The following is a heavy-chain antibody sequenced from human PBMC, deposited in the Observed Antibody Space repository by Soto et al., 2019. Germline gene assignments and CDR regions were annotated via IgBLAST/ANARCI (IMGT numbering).Heavy chain of an antibody. Sequence: GASVKVSCKVSGYTLTGLSMHWVRQAPGKGLEWMGGFDPEDGETIYAQKFQGRVTMTEDTSTDTAYMELSSLRSEDTAVYYCATSVVMGFNFDYWGQGTLVTVSS. V-gene: IGHV1-24*01. J-gene: IGHJ4*02. CDR1: GYTLTGLS. CDR3: ATSVVMGFNFDY. D-gene: IGHD3-22*01. CDR2: FDPEDGET.